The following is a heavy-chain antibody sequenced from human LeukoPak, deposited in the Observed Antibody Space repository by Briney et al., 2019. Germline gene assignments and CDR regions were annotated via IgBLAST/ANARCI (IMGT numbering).Heavy chain of an antibody. CDR2: MRAYNGNT. CDR1: VYTFTIYG. CDR3: ARGNNILTGYNNDAFDI. D-gene: IGHD3-9*01. J-gene: IGHJ3*02. V-gene: IGHV1-18*01. Sequence: ASVTVSFTSSVYTFTIYGISWVRQAHGQGLEWMGWMRAYNGNTNYAQKLQGRVTMTTDTSTSTAYMELRSLRSDDTAVYYCARGNNILTGYNNDAFDIWGQGTMVTVSS.